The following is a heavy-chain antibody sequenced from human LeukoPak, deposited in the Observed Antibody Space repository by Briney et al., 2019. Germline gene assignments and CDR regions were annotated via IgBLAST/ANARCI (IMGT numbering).Heavy chain of an antibody. J-gene: IGHJ5*02. CDR1: GGSFSGYY. V-gene: IGHV4-34*01. CDR3: ARGAAVGTMDYYGSGSYYWFDP. CDR2: INHSGST. D-gene: IGHD3-10*01. Sequence: SETLSLTCAVYGGSFSGYYWSWIRQPPGKGLDWIGEINHSGSTNYNPSLKSRVTISVDTSKNQFSLKLSSVTAADTAVYYCARGAAVGTMDYYGSGSYYWFDPGGQGTLVTVSS.